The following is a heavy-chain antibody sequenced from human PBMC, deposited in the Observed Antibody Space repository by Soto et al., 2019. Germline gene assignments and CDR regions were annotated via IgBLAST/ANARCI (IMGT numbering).Heavy chain of an antibody. J-gene: IGHJ5*02. Sequence: QLQLQESGSGLVKPSQTLSLTCAVSGGSISSGGYSWSWIRQPPGKGLEWLGYIYHSGSTYYNPSLKSRVTISVDRSKNQFSLKLSSVTAADTAVYYCARGQYYYDSSGYYVNWFDPWGQGTLVTVSS. D-gene: IGHD3-22*01. CDR2: IYHSGST. CDR1: GGSISSGGYS. CDR3: ARGQYYYDSSGYYVNWFDP. V-gene: IGHV4-30-2*01.